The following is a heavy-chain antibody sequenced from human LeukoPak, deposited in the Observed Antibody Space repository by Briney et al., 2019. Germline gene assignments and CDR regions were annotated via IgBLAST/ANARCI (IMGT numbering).Heavy chain of an antibody. Sequence: SETLSLTCTVSGGSISIYYWSWIRQPPGKGLEWIGYIYYSGSTNYNPSLKSRVTISVDTSKNQFSLKLSSVTAADTAVYYCAKYSSSYDAFDIWGQGTMVTVSS. J-gene: IGHJ3*02. CDR2: IYYSGST. CDR3: AKYSSSYDAFDI. V-gene: IGHV4-59*01. D-gene: IGHD6-13*01. CDR1: GGSISIYY.